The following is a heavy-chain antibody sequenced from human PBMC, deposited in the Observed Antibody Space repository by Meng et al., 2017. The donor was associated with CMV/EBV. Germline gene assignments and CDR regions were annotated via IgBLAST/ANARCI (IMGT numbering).Heavy chain of an antibody. J-gene: IGHJ4*02. CDR2: IYYSGST. D-gene: IGHD3-3*01. V-gene: IGHV4-30-4*08. Sequence: QMQLQESGPGLVKRSQTLSLACNVSGGSISSCVYYWGWLRQHRGKWLEWIGYIYYSGSTYYNPSLKSRVTISVDTSKNQFSLKLSSVTAADTAVYYCARDNRRGGVDYWGQGTLVTVSS. CDR1: GGSISSCVYY. CDR3: ARDNRRGGVDY.